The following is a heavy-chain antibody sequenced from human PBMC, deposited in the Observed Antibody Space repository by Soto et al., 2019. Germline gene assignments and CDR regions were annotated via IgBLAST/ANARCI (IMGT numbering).Heavy chain of an antibody. CDR3: ARTFTMVRSDPYYYYYMDV. CDR2: IFSNDEK. J-gene: IGHJ6*03. Sequence: QVTLKESGPVLVKPTETLTLTCTVSGFSLSNARMGVSWIRQPPGKALEWLAHIFSNDEKSYSTSLKSRLTISDDTSKSQVVLTMTNMDPVDTATYYCARTFTMVRSDPYYYYYMDVWGKGTTVTVSS. D-gene: IGHD3-10*01. CDR1: GFSLSNARMG. V-gene: IGHV2-26*01.